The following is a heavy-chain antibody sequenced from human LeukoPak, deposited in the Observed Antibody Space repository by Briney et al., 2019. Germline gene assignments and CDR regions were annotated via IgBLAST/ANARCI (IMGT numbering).Heavy chain of an antibody. CDR2: IGVGGAFT. D-gene: IGHD5-18*01. J-gene: IGHJ4*02. Sequence: GGSLRLSCTASGFTFSSYAMNWVRQDPGKGLEWVSGIGVGGAFTYYADSVKGRFTVFRDNSKNTLYLQMNSLRAEDTDVYYCTKGTIWLPFDYWGQGTLVTVSS. CDR1: GFTFSSYA. CDR3: TKGTIWLPFDY. V-gene: IGHV3-23*01.